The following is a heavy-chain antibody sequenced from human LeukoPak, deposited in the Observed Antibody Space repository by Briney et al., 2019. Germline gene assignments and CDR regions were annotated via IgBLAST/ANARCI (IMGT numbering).Heavy chain of an antibody. CDR3: AKDQSAGDYVWGSYRPGYYYYYMDV. J-gene: IGHJ6*03. D-gene: IGHD3-16*02. CDR2: ISWDGGST. Sequence: GGSLRLSCAASGFTFDDYTMHWVRQAPGKGLEWVSLISWDGGSTYYADSVKGRFTISRDNSKNSLYLQMNSLRTEDTALYYYAKDQSAGDYVWGSYRPGYYYYYMDVWGKGTTVTISS. V-gene: IGHV3-43*01. CDR1: GFTFDDYT.